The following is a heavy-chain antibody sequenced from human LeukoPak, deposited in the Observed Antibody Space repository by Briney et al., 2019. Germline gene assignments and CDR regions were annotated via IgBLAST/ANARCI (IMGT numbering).Heavy chain of an antibody. CDR1: GGTFSSYA. CDR2: IIPIFGTA. CDR3: ARGPIVVVPAARPYPYYYYYYMDV. D-gene: IGHD2-2*01. J-gene: IGHJ6*03. Sequence: SVKVSCKASGGTFSSYAISWVRQAPGQGLEWMGGIIPIFGTANYAQKFQGRVTITADESTSTAYMELSSLRSEDTAVYYCARGPIVVVPAARPYPYYYYYYMDVWGKGTTVTISS. V-gene: IGHV1-69*13.